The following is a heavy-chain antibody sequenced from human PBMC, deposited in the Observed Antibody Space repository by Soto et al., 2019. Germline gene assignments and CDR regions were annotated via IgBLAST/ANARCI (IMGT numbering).Heavy chain of an antibody. J-gene: IGHJ6*02. CDR2: IWNDGSNN. CDR3: ARRQIPPPTRGAANARGGMDV. Sequence: QVQLVESGGGVVQPGRSLRHSCAASGFTFNNYGMHWVRQAPGKGLEWLAVIWNDGSNNYYANSVKGRFTISRDNSKNTLYLQMNSLRAEDTAVYYCARRQIPPPTRGAANARGGMDVWGQGTTVTVSS. V-gene: IGHV3-33*01. CDR1: GFTFNNYG. D-gene: IGHD6-13*01.